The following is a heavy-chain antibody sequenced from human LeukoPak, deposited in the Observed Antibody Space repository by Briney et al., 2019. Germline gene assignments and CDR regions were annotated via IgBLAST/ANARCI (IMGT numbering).Heavy chain of an antibody. CDR3: ARVIPRAEGKPGPFDY. Sequence: GGSLRLSCAASGFTFSSYSMNWVRQAPGKGLEWVSSISSSSSYIYYADSVKGRSTISRDNAKNSLYLQMNSLRAEDTAVYYCARVIPRAEGKPGPFDYWGQGTLVTVSS. D-gene: IGHD1-26*01. CDR1: GFTFSSYS. J-gene: IGHJ4*02. V-gene: IGHV3-21*01. CDR2: ISSSSSYI.